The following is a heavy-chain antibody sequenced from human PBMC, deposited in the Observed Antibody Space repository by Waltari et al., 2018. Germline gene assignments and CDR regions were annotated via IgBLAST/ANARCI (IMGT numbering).Heavy chain of an antibody. D-gene: IGHD3-3*01. CDR1: GGPISSYY. CDR3: ARDRTYYDFWSGYFDY. Sequence: QVQLQESGPGLVKPSETLSLTCTVPGGPISSYYWTWIRQPPGKGLEWIGYIYYSGSTNYNPSLKSRVTISVDTSKNQFSLKLSSVTAADTAVYYCARDRTYYDFWSGYFDYWGQGTLVTVSS. CDR2: IYYSGST. V-gene: IGHV4-59*01. J-gene: IGHJ4*02.